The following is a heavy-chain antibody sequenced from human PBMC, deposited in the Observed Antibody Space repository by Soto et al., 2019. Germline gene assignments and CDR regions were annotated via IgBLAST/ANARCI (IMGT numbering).Heavy chain of an antibody. J-gene: IGHJ6*02. CDR3: AKEDSSSWHYYYGMDV. D-gene: IGHD6-13*01. V-gene: IGHV3-30*18. CDR2: ISYDGSNK. CDR1: GFTFSSYG. Sequence: QVQLVESGGGVVQPGRSLRLSCAASGFTFSSYGMNWVRQAPGKGLEWVVVISYDGSNKYYADSVKGRFTISRDSSKNMLYLQMNSLRAEDTAVYYCAKEDSSSWHYYYGMDVWGQGTTVTVSS.